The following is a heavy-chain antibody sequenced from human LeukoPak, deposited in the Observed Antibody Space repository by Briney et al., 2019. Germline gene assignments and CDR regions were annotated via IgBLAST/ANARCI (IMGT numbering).Heavy chain of an antibody. J-gene: IGHJ6*02. CDR3: ARGWAGGYAPGFYYYYGMDV. Sequence: SETLSLTCVVYGGSFSGYYWSWIRQPPGKGLEWIGYIYYSGSTNYNPSLKSRVTISVDTSKNQFSLKLSSVTAADTAVYYCARGWAGGYAPGFYYYYGMDVWGQGTTVTVSS. CDR1: GGSFSGYY. D-gene: IGHD5-12*01. V-gene: IGHV4-59*01. CDR2: IYYSGST.